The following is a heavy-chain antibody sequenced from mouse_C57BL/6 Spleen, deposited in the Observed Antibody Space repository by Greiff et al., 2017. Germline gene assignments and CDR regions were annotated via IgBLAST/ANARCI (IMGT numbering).Heavy chain of an antibody. Sequence: EVKLMESGPGLVKPSQSLSLTCSVTGYSITSGYYWNWIRQFPGNKLEWMGYISYDGSNNYNPSLKNRISITRDTSKNQFFLTLNSVTTEDTATYYCAPLTGPYWYCDVWGTGTTVTVSS. D-gene: IGHD4-1*01. CDR1: GYSITSGYY. CDR2: ISYDGSN. J-gene: IGHJ1*03. V-gene: IGHV3-6*01. CDR3: APLTGPYWYCDV.